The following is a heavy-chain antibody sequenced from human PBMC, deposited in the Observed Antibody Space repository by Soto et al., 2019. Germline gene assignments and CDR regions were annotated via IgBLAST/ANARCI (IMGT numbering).Heavy chain of an antibody. CDR1: GGSISSYY. Sequence: SETLSLTCTVSGGSISSYYWSWIRQPPGKSLEWIGYIYHSGSTNYDPSLKSRVTISVDTSKNQFSLKLSSVTAAATAVYCCARVDWNGVYYGMDVWGQGTTVTVSS. CDR2: IYHSGST. J-gene: IGHJ6*02. D-gene: IGHD1-1*01. V-gene: IGHV4-59*12. CDR3: ARVDWNGVYYGMDV.